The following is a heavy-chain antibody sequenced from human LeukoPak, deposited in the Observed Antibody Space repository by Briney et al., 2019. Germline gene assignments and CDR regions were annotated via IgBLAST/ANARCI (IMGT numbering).Heavy chain of an antibody. CDR2: ISGYNGNT. V-gene: IGHV1-18*01. Sequence: GASVKVSCKASGYIFTNFGISWVRQARGQGLEWMGWISGYNGNTKYVQKFQGGVTMTTDTSTSTAYMELRSLRSDDTAVYYCARGNYCSGGSCYDGAFDYWGQGTLVTVSS. J-gene: IGHJ4*02. D-gene: IGHD2-15*01. CDR1: GYIFTNFG. CDR3: ARGNYCSGGSCYDGAFDY.